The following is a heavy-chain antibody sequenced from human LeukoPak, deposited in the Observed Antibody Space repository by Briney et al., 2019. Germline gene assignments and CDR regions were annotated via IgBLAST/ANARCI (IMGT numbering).Heavy chain of an antibody. CDR2: ISAYNGNT. CDR1: GYTFTSYG. J-gene: IGHJ4*02. CDR3: ARDLRYYYGSGSYSPFDY. D-gene: IGHD3-10*01. Sequence: ASVKVSYKASGYTFTSYGISWVRQAPGQGLEWMGWISAYNGNTNYAQKLQGRVTMTTDTSTSTAYMELRSLRSDDTAVYYRARDLRYYYGSGSYSPFDYWGQGTLVTVSS. V-gene: IGHV1-18*01.